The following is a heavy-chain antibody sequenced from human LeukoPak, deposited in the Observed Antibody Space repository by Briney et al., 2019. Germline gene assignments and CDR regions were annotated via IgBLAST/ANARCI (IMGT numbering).Heavy chain of an antibody. V-gene: IGHV1-18*01. CDR2: ISAYNGNT. D-gene: IGHD6-13*01. CDR1: GYTFTSYG. CDR3: ARDHSSSWENWFDP. J-gene: IGHJ5*02. Sequence: ASVKVSCKASGYTFTSYGISWVRQAPGQGLEWMGWISAYNGNTNYAQKLQGRDTMTTDTSTSTAYMELRSLRSDDTAVYYCARDHSSSWENWFDPWGQGTLVTVSS.